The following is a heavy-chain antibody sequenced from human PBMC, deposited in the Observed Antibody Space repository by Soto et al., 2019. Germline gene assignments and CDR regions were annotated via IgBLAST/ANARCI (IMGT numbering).Heavy chain of an antibody. CDR2: IPQDGVDG. J-gene: IGHJ6*02. CDR1: GFTFSMYS. CDR3: ARDHLILPAHDFFYGSDV. V-gene: IGHV3-7*03. Sequence: LRLSCEVSGFTFSMYSMSWVRQSPGKGLEWVAKIPQDGVDGHYADSVKGRFTISRDNGKNSLYLQLNNLRAEDTAVYYCARDHLILPAHDFFYGSDVWGRGATVTVSS. D-gene: IGHD2-21*02.